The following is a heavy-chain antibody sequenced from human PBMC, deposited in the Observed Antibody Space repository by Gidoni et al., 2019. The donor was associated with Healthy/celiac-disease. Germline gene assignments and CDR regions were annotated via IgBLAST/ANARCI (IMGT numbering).Heavy chain of an antibody. CDR1: GYPFTGYY. J-gene: IGHJ3*02. Sequence: VQLVQSGAEVKKPGASVTVSCKASGYPFTGYYMHWVRQAPGQGLEWMGWINPKSGGTNYAQKFQGRVTMTRETSISTAYMELSRLRSDDTAVYYGARDPVVVVAATDDAFDIWGQGTMVTVSS. V-gene: IGHV1-2*02. CDR3: ARDPVVVVAATDDAFDI. D-gene: IGHD2-15*01. CDR2: INPKSGGT.